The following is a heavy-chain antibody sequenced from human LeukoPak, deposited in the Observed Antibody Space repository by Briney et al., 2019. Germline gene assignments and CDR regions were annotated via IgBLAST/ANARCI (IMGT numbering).Heavy chain of an antibody. CDR2: ISGSGGST. V-gene: IGHV3-23*01. Sequence: GGSLRLSCAASGFTFSSYAMSWVRQAPGKGLEWVSAISGSGGSTYYADSVKGRFTISRDNSKNTLYLQMNSLRAEDTAVYYCARDRLPYCSGGSCYLPFDYWGQGTLVTVSS. CDR1: GFTFSSYA. D-gene: IGHD2-15*01. J-gene: IGHJ4*02. CDR3: ARDRLPYCSGGSCYLPFDY.